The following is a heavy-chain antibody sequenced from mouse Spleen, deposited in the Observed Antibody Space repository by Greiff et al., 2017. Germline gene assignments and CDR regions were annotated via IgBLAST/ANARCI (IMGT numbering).Heavy chain of an antibody. CDR1: GFTFRSYT. CDR3: TRTGTSWFAY. D-gene: IGHD4-1*01. J-gene: IGHJ3*01. V-gene: IGHV5-6-4*01. Sequence: EVKLVESGGGLVKPGGSLKLSCAASGFTFRSYTMSWVRQTPEKRLEWVATISSGGSYTYYPDSVKGRFTISRDNAKNTLYLQMSSLKSEDTAMYYCTRTGTSWFAYWGQGTLVTVSA. CDR2: ISSGGSYT.